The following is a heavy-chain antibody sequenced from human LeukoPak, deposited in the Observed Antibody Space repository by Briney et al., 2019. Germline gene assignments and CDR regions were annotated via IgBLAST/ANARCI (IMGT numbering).Heavy chain of an antibody. V-gene: IGHV1-18*01. CDR1: GYTFNSYG. CDR3: ARSRSPPVTNYYGMDV. Sequence: GASVKVSYKASGYTFNSYGITWVRQAPGQGLEWMGWISANNGNTNYAQKIQGRVTMTTDTSTSTAYMELRTLITDDTAVYYCARSRSPPVTNYYGMDVWGQGTTVTVSS. D-gene: IGHD5-24*01. CDR2: ISANNGNT. J-gene: IGHJ6*02.